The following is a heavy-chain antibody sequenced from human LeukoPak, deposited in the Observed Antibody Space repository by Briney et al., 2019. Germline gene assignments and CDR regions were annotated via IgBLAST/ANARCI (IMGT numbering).Heavy chain of an antibody. J-gene: IGHJ6*02. CDR2: INTNTGNP. CDR1: GYTFTSYA. CDR3: ARVRRYCSSTTCYGSIDGMDV. V-gene: IGHV7-4-1*02. Sequence: ASVKVSCKASGYTFTSYAMNWVRQAPGQGLEWMGWINTNTGNPTYAQGLTGRFVFSLDASVSTAYLQISSLKAEDTAVYYCARVRRYCSSTTCYGSIDGMDVWGQGTTVTVSS. D-gene: IGHD2-2*01.